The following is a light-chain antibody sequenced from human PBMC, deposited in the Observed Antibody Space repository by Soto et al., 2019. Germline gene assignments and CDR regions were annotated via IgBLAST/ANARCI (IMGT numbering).Light chain of an antibody. CDR1: SSNIGAGYD. CDR2: GNS. Sequence: QSVLTQPPSVSGGPWQRVTISCTGSSSNIGAGYDVHWYQQLPGTAPKLLIYGNSNRPSGVPDRFSGSKSGTSASLAITGLQAEDEADYYCQSYDSSLSGSKVFGTGTKVTVL. V-gene: IGLV1-40*01. J-gene: IGLJ1*01. CDR3: QSYDSSLSGSKV.